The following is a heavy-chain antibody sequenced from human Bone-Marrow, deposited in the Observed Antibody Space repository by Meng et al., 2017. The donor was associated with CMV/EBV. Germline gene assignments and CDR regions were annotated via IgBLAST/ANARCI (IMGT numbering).Heavy chain of an antibody. J-gene: IGHJ6*02. CDR1: GFTFSSYD. Sequence: GESLKISCAASGFTFSSYDMHWVRQATGKGLEWVSAIGTAGDTYYPGSVKGRFTISRDNSKNTLYLQMNSLRAEDTAVYYCARDRLHYYGSGSYYQYRYYYYGMDVWGQGTTVTVSS. CDR3: ARDRLHYYGSGSYYQYRYYYYGMDV. CDR2: IGTAGDT. V-gene: IGHV3-13*01. D-gene: IGHD3-10*01.